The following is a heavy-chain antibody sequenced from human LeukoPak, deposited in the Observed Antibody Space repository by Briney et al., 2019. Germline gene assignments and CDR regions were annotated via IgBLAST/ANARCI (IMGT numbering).Heavy chain of an antibody. Sequence: GGSLRLSCAASGFTFSSYWMNWARQAPGKGLEWVASIDHNGNVNYYVDSVRGRFTISRDNAKNSLYLQMSNLRAEDTAVYFCARGGGLDVWGQGATVTVSS. V-gene: IGHV3-7*03. J-gene: IGHJ6*02. CDR2: IDHNGNVN. D-gene: IGHD3-16*01. CDR1: GFTFSSYW. CDR3: ARGGGLDV.